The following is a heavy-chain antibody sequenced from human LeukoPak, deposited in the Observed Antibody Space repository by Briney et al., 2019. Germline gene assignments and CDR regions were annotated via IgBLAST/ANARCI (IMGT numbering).Heavy chain of an antibody. Sequence: SETLSLTCAVYGGSFSGYYWSWIRQPPGKGLEWIGEINHSGSTNYNPSLKSRVTISVDTSKNQFSLKLSSVTAADTAVYYCARGPGQYCRSTSCHAVGFDYWGQGTLVTVSS. D-gene: IGHD2-2*01. J-gene: IGHJ4*02. CDR3: ARGPGQYCRSTSCHAVGFDY. CDR1: GGSFSGYY. V-gene: IGHV4-34*01. CDR2: INHSGST.